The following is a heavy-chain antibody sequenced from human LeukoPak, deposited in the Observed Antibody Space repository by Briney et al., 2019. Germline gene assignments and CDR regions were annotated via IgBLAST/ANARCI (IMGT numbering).Heavy chain of an antibody. V-gene: IGHV3-74*01. D-gene: IGHD3-10*01. CDR2: IKSGGSSI. Sequence: GGSLRLSCAASGFIFSTYWMHWVRQAPGKGLVWVSRIKSGGSSITYVDSVKGRFTISRDNAKNTLYLQMNSLRAEDTAVYYCARGFGLDTWGQGALVTVSS. CDR1: GFIFSTYW. J-gene: IGHJ5*02. CDR3: ARGFGLDT.